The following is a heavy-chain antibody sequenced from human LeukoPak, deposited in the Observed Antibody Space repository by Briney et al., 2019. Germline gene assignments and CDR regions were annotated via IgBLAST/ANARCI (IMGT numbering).Heavy chain of an antibody. Sequence: KPGESLTISCKGSGSTFTSYWIGWVRQMPGKGLEWMGIIYPSDSDTIYSPSFPGQLTISADKSISSAYLHWSGLKASDTAMYYCSRHGSSDYSDSSGFYSNYFFDYWGQGTLVTVSS. CDR2: IYPSDSDT. CDR1: GSTFTSYW. V-gene: IGHV5-51*01. CDR3: SRHGSSDYSDSSGFYSNYFFDY. D-gene: IGHD3-22*01. J-gene: IGHJ4*02.